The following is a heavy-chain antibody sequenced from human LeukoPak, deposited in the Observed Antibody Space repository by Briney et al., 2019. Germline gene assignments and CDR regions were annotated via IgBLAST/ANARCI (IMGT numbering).Heavy chain of an antibody. CDR3: AKDPSVYYGDYIIR. D-gene: IGHD4-17*01. CDR1: GFTFSSYA. V-gene: IGHV3-23*01. Sequence: GTLRLSCAASGFTFSSYAMSWVRQAPGKGLECADSVKGRFTISRDNSKNTLYLQINSLRAEDTAVYYCAKDPSVYYGDYIIRWGQGTLVIVSS. J-gene: IGHJ4*02.